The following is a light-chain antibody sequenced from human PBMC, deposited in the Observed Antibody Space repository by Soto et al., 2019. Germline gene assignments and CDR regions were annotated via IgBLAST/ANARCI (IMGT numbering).Light chain of an antibody. CDR3: QQYNNWPLT. CDR2: AAS. V-gene: IGKV3D-15*01. J-gene: IGKJ5*01. CDR1: QTVVTN. Sequence: VVLTQSPATLSVSPGERVTLSCRASQTVVTNLAWYQQKPGQAPRLLIYAASTRATGVPARFSGSGSGTEFTLTITTLQSEDVAVYCCQQYNNWPLTFGPGTRLEMK.